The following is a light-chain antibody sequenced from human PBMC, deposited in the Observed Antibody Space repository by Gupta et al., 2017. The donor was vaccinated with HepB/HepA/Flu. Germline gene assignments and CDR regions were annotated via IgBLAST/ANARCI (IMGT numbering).Light chain of an antibody. CDR3: EEWDGSMRTLL. J-gene: IGLJ2*01. V-gene: IGLV1-47*02. Sequence: HSVLNQPPSASGTPGQRVTISCSGSSSNIGSIYVSWYQQHPGTDNKLRIVSNDQRPSGVHDRLSGYKAGTLASPEIRGLRSEEEVDDYCEEWDGSMRTLLFGGGTKLTVL. CDR1: SSNIGSIY. CDR2: SND.